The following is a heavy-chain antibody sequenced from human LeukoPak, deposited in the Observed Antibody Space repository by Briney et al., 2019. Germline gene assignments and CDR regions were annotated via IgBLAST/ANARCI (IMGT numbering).Heavy chain of an antibody. CDR1: GGSFSGYY. V-gene: IGHV4-34*01. CDR3: ARVSPYPDLNFDY. Sequence: SETLSLTCAVYGGSFSGYYWSWIRQPPGKGLEWIGEINHSGSTNYNPSLKSRVTISVDTSKNQFSLKLSSVTAADTAVYYCARVSPYPDLNFDYWGQGTLVTVSS. J-gene: IGHJ4*02. CDR2: INHSGST.